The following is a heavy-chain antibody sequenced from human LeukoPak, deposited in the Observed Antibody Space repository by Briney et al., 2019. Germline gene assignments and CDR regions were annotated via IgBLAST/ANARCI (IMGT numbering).Heavy chain of an antibody. CDR2: ISTVPGRT. Sequence: GGSLRLSCAGPDFIFSAYVMNWVRQAPGKGLEWVSSISTVPGRTYYADSVKGRFTISRDNSQRTLYLRMNSLRAEDTAVYYCAKATRSYYYDSSGYYGPPHFDYWGQGTLVTVSS. J-gene: IGHJ4*02. V-gene: IGHV3-23*01. CDR3: AKATRSYYYDSSGYYGPPHFDY. CDR1: DFIFSAYV. D-gene: IGHD3-22*01.